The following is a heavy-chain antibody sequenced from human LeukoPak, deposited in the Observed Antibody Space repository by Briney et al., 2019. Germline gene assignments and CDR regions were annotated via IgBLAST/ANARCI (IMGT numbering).Heavy chain of an antibody. D-gene: IGHD5-18*01. CDR2: IKQDGSDK. V-gene: IGHV3-7*01. CDR3: ARAEELWSYYYYYYMDV. J-gene: IGHJ6*03. Sequence: GGSLRLSCAASGFTFSGYWMSWVRQAPGKGLEWVANIKQDGSDKYYVASMKGRFTISRDNAKNSLYLQMNSLRAEDTAVYYCARAEELWSYYYYYYMDVWGKGTTVTVSS. CDR1: GFTFSGYW.